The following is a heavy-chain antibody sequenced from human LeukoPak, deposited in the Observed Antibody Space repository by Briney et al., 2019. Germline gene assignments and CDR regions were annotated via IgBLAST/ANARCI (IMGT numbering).Heavy chain of an antibody. CDR1: GGSISSGGYY. CDR3: ASTYSSGWYSRASAFDI. D-gene: IGHD6-19*01. J-gene: IGHJ3*02. CDR2: IFHSGST. Sequence: SETLSLTCTVSGGSISSGGYYWGWIRQPLGKGPEWIGYIFHSGSTYYNPSLKSRVTISVDRSKNQFSLKLSSVTAADTAVYYCASTYSSGWYSRASAFDIWGQGTMVTVSS. V-gene: IGHV4-30-2*01.